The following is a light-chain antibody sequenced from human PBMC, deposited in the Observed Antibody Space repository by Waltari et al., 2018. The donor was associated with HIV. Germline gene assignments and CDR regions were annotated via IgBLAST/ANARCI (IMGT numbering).Light chain of an antibody. CDR1: QGIRNA. CDR3: QQFRTYPRT. V-gene: IGKV1-13*02. J-gene: IGKJ2*01. CDR2: DAS. Sequence: IQLTQSPSSLSASVGDRVTITCRASQGIRNALAWYQQKPERPPKLLIYDASTLERGVPSRFSGSVSGTDFNLTISNLQPEDSATYFCQQFRTYPRTFGQGATLEIK.